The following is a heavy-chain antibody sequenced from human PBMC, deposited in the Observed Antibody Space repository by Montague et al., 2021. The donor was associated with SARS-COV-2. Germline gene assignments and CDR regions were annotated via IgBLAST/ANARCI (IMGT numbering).Heavy chain of an antibody. D-gene: IGHD5-18*01. Sequence: SPRLSCAASGFTFTSYAMHWVRQAPGKGLEWVAVISFDGTNKYYTDSVKGRSTISRDNSKNTLYLQMHSVRPEDTAVYYCARDQGGYSYNDYWGQGTLVTVSS. CDR2: ISFDGTNK. CDR1: GFTFTSYA. V-gene: IGHV3-30-3*01. J-gene: IGHJ4*02. CDR3: ARDQGGYSYNDY.